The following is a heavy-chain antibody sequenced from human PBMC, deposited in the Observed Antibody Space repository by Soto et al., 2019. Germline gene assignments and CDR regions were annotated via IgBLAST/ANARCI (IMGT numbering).Heavy chain of an antibody. Sequence: PSQTLSRTCAISGDSVSSNNAAWKWIRQSPSRGLEWLGRTYYRSRWYNDYAVSVKSRITVNPDTSKNQFSLQLTSVTPEDTAVYYCAGTTSHYWYYMDVWGKGTTVTVSS. V-gene: IGHV6-1*01. CDR2: TYYRSRWYN. D-gene: IGHD1-7*01. CDR1: GDSVSSNNAA. J-gene: IGHJ6*03. CDR3: AGTTSHYWYYMDV.